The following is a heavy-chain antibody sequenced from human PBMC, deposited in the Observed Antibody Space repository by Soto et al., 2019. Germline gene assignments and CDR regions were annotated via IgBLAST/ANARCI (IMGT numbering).Heavy chain of an antibody. CDR3: SKDPMGAGVRGYFDY. CDR2: IIYDGSTK. J-gene: IGHJ4*02. CDR1: GFTFSSYG. V-gene: IGHV3-30*18. D-gene: IGHD3-10*01. Sequence: QVQLVESGGGVVQPGRSLRLSCAASGFTFSSYGMHWVRQAPGKGLEWVAVIIYDGSTKYYADSVKGRFTISRDNSKSTLYQQMNSLRAEDTAVYYCSKDPMGAGVRGYFDYWGQGTLVTVSS.